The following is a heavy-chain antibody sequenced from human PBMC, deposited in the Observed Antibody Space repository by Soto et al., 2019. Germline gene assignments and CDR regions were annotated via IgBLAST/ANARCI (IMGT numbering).Heavy chain of an antibody. Sequence: QVQLVQSGGEVKKPGASVKVSCKASGYIFTTFGITWVRQAPGQGLEWMGWISTSTGNTNYAQKLQDRVTLTTDTSTRTAYLELRSLTSDDTAVYYCARSPRVIVAAKGTLDYWGQGTLVTVSS. CDR1: GYIFTTFG. CDR3: ARSPRVIVAAKGTLDY. CDR2: ISTSTGNT. D-gene: IGHD5-12*01. J-gene: IGHJ4*02. V-gene: IGHV1-18*04.